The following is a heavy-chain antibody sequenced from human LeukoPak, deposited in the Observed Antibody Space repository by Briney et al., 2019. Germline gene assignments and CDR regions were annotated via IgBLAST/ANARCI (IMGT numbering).Heavy chain of an antibody. Sequence: QPGGSLRLSCAASGFTFSSYAMHWVRQAPGKGLEWVAVISYDGSNKYYADSVKGRFTISRDNSKNTLYLQMNSLRAEDTAVYYCAKDRMDFWGQGTLVTVSS. D-gene: IGHD2-15*01. V-gene: IGHV3-30-3*01. CDR3: AKDRMDF. J-gene: IGHJ4*02. CDR2: ISYDGSNK. CDR1: GFTFSSYA.